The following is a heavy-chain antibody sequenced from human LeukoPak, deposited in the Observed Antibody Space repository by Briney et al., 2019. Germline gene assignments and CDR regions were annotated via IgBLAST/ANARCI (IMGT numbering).Heavy chain of an antibody. CDR3: AKGSSTSCYSFVDY. CDR1: GFTFSSYA. D-gene: IGHD2-2*02. CDR2: ISGSGGST. V-gene: IGHV3-23*01. Sequence: GGSLRLSCAASGFTFSSYAMSWVRQAPGKGLEWVTAISGSGGSTYYADSVKGRFTISRDNSKNTLYLQMNSLRAEDTAVYYCAKGSSTSCYSFVDYWGQGTLVTVSS. J-gene: IGHJ4*02.